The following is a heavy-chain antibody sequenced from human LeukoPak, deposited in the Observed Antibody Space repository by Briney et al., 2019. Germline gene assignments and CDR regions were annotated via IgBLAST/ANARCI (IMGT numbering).Heavy chain of an antibody. V-gene: IGHV3-15*01. Sequence: GGSLRPSCAASGFTFSNAWMSWVRQAPGKGLEWVGRIKSNTDGGTTDYAAPVKGRFTISRDDSKNTLYLQMNYLQTEDTAVFYCTTDYGWLAYWGQGTLVTVSS. CDR3: TTDYGWLAY. CDR1: GFTFSNAW. J-gene: IGHJ4*02. CDR2: IKSNTDGGTT. D-gene: IGHD5-12*01.